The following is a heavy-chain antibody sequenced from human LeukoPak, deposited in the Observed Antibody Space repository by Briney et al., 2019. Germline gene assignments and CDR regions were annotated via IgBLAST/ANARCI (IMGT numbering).Heavy chain of an antibody. D-gene: IGHD2-15*01. CDR2: IYYSGST. J-gene: IGHJ3*02. Sequence: SETLSLTCTVSGGSISSGSYYWSWIRQPPGKGLEWIGYIYYSGSTNYNPSLKSRVTISVDTSKNQFSLKLSSVTAADTAVYYCARDLVVAATPVDAFDIWGQGTMVTVSS. CDR1: GGSISSGSYY. CDR3: ARDLVVAATPVDAFDI. V-gene: IGHV4-61*01.